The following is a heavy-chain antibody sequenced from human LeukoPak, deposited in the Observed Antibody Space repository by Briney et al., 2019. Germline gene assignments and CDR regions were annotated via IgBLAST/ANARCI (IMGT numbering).Heavy chain of an antibody. Sequence: RASVKVSCKASGCTFTSYGISWVRQAPGQGLEWMGWISAYNGNTNYAQKLQGRVTMTTDTSTSAAYMELRSLRSDDTAVYYCARSDGYCSSTSCQNIDYWGQGTLVTVSS. CDR2: ISAYNGNT. CDR3: ARSDGYCSSTSCQNIDY. J-gene: IGHJ4*02. V-gene: IGHV1-18*01. CDR1: GCTFTSYG. D-gene: IGHD2-2*03.